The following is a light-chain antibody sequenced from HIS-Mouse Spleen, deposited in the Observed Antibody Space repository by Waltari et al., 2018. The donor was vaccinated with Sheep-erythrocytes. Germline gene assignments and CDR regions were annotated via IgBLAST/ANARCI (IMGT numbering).Light chain of an antibody. Sequence: QSALTQPPSASGSPGQSVTISCTGTSSDVGGYNYVSWYQQHPGKAPKLMIYEVSRRPSGVPGRFSGSKSGNTASLPVSGLQAEDEADYYCSSYAGSNNYVFGTGTKVTVL. V-gene: IGLV2-8*01. CDR3: SSYAGSNNYV. J-gene: IGLJ1*01. CDR2: EVS. CDR1: SSDVGGYNY.